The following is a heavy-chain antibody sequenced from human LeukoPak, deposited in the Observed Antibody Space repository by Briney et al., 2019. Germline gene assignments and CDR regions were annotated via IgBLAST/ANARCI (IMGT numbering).Heavy chain of an antibody. J-gene: IGHJ4*02. D-gene: IGHD3-22*01. CDR3: ARGPKTYYYDSSGYYYVY. V-gene: IGHV4-34*01. CDR1: GGSFSGYY. CDR2: INHSGST. Sequence: SETLSLTCAVYGGSFSGYYWSWIRRPPGKGLEWIGEINHSGSTNYNPSLRSRVTISVDTSKNQFSLKLSSVTAADTAVHYCARGPKTYYYDSSGYYYVYWGQGTLVTVSS.